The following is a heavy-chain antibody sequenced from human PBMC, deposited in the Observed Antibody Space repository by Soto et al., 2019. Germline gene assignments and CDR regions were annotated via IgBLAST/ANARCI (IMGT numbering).Heavy chain of an antibody. D-gene: IGHD1-26*01. CDR2: TYYKSKWYN. J-gene: IGHJ4*02. CDR3: ATDTQAKGSYLDF. CDR1: GDGVSSNSVA. Sequence: SQTLSLTCAISGDGVSSNSVAWNWTRQSPSRGLEWLGRTYYKSKWYNDCAVSVKSRLTINPDTSKNQFSWQLNSVTPEETPVYYCATDTQAKGSYLDFWGKGTRVTVS. V-gene: IGHV6-1*01.